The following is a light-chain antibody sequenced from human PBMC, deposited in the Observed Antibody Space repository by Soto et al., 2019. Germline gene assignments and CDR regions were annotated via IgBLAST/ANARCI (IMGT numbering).Light chain of an antibody. Sequence: QSALTQPASVSGSPGQSIAISCTGTRSDVGAYNYVSWYQQHPGKAPKLMISEVTNRPSGVSDRCSGSKSGNTTSLTISGLQAEDEADDYCSSFTSRFTFVFGTGTQLTVL. J-gene: IGLJ1*01. CDR1: RSDVGAYNY. V-gene: IGLV2-14*01. CDR2: EVT. CDR3: SSFTSRFTFV.